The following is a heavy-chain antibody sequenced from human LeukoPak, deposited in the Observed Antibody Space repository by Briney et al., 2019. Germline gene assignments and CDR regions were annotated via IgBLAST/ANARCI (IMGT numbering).Heavy chain of an antibody. J-gene: IGHJ4*02. CDR2: IGTAGDT. Sequence: PGGSLRLSCAASGFTFSNYDMHWVRQVIGKGLEWVSGIGTAGDTYYGGSVKGRFTSSRENAKNFLYLQMNSLRAGDTAVYYCARADLRGYSLHYWGQGTLVTVSS. CDR1: GFTFSNYD. D-gene: IGHD5-18*01. CDR3: ARADLRGYSLHY. V-gene: IGHV3-13*01.